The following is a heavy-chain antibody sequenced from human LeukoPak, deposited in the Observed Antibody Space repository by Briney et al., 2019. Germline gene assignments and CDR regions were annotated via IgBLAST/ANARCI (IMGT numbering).Heavy chain of an antibody. D-gene: IGHD6-19*01. CDR3: ARNNPPHDSGWDTFDA. Sequence: GGSLRLSCTGSGFVLSSYEMTWFRQAPGKGLEWVSGINWNGGSTIFADSVKGRFTISRDNAKNSLYLQMNSLRAEDTALYYCARNNPPHDSGWDTFDAWGQGTLVTVFS. J-gene: IGHJ4*02. V-gene: IGHV3-20*04. CDR2: INWNGGST. CDR1: GFVLSSYE.